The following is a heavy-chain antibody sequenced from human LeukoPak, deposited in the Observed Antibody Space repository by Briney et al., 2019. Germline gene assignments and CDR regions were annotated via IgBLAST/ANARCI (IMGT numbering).Heavy chain of an antibody. CDR2: LHTSGST. D-gene: IGHD4-17*01. CDR3: ARAPGTTFDY. V-gene: IGHV4-4*07. J-gene: IGHJ4*01. Sequence: PSETLSLTCTVSGGSISSYYWSWIRQPAGEGLEWIGRLHTSGSTHYNPSLKSRVTMSVDTSKNQFSLKLSSVTAADTAVYYCARAPGTTFDYWGHGNMVTVSS. CDR1: GGSISSYY.